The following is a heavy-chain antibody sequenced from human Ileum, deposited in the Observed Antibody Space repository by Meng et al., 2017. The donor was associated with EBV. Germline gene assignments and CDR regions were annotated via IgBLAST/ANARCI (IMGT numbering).Heavy chain of an antibody. CDR3: ARGSDYVWGI. J-gene: IGHJ4*02. D-gene: IGHD3-16*01. CDR2: IHHSGTT. V-gene: IGHV4-4*02. CDR1: GDSISSNDW. Sequence: QVQLRESGPGLVKPSGTLSLTCAVSGDSISSNDWWSWVRQSPGKGLEWIAEIHHSGTTTYNPSLKSRVTISVDKSENHFSLKLTSVTAADTAVYYCARGSDYVWGIWGQGTLVTASS.